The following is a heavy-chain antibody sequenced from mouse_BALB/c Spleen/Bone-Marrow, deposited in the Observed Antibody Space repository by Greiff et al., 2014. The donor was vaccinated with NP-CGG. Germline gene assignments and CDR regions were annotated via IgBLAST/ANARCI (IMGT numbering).Heavy chain of an antibody. Sequence: VQRVESGSVLVRPGASVKLSCKASGYTFTSSWMHWAKQRPGRGLEWIGEIHPNSGNTGYNEKFKGKATLTVDTSSSTAYVDLSSLTSEDSAVYYCANYYGSSSYWGQGTTLTVSS. CDR2: IHPNSGNT. D-gene: IGHD1-1*01. CDR1: GYTFTSSW. CDR3: ANYYGSSSY. J-gene: IGHJ2*01. V-gene: IGHV1S130*01.